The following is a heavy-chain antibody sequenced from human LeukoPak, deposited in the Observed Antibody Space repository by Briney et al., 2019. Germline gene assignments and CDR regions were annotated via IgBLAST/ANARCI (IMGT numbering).Heavy chain of an antibody. CDR2: INHSGST. D-gene: IGHD6-13*01. J-gene: IGHJ6*03. Sequence: SETLSLTRAVDGGFFSGYYWSWLRQPPGEVVEWGGEINHSGSTKFNPSLKGRVTISVDTSKNQFSLKLSSVTAADTAVYYCARGKGHSSRQLVRYSYYYYHMDVWGKGATVTVSS. CDR1: GGFFSGYY. V-gene: IGHV4-34*01. CDR3: ARGKGHSSRQLVRYSYYYYHMDV.